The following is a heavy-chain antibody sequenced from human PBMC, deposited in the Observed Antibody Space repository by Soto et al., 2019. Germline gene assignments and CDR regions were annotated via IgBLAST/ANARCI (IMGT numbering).Heavy chain of an antibody. Sequence: SETLSLTCTVSSGSMSGYYWNWIRQPPGKGLEWIGYISYSGSTNYNPSPKRRVTISVDTSKNQFSLKLISVTASDTAVYYCARGGDYDFWSGYSNDVFDIWGQGTMVTVSS. V-gene: IGHV4-59*01. CDR3: ARGGDYDFWSGYSNDVFDI. CDR1: SGSMSGYY. J-gene: IGHJ3*02. D-gene: IGHD3-3*01. CDR2: ISYSGST.